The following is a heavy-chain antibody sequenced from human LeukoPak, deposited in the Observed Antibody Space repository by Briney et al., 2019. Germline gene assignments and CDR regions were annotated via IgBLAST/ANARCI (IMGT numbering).Heavy chain of an antibody. CDR1: GFTFSSYS. CDR2: ISSSSSYI. V-gene: IGHV3-21*01. J-gene: IGHJ5*02. Sequence: GGSLGLSCAASGFTFSSYSMNWVRQAPGKGLEWVSSISSSSSYIYYADSLKGRFTISRDNAKNSLYLQMNSLRAEDTAVYYCARVEESASFDPWGQGTLVTVSS. CDR3: ARVEESASFDP. D-gene: IGHD3-3*01.